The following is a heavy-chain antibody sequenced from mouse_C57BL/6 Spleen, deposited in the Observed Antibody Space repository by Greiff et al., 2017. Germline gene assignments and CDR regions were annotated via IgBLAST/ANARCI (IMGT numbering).Heavy chain of an antibody. V-gene: IGHV1-22*01. CDR1: GYTFTDYN. J-gene: IGHJ4*01. CDR3: ARTLFYYCGSGYEGAMDY. CDR2: INLNNGGT. D-gene: IGHD1-1*01. Sequence: QQSGPELVKPGASVKMSCKASGYTFTDYNMHWVKQSHGKSLEWIGYINLNNGGTSYNQKFKGKATLTVNKSSSTAYMELRSLTSEDSAVYYCARTLFYYCGSGYEGAMDYWGQGTSVTVSS.